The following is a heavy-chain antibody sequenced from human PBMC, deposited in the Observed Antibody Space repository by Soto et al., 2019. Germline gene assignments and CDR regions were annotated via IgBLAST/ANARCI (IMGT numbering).Heavy chain of an antibody. CDR3: ARGFSAGTGSPPDF. CDR1: GFTFSSFA. J-gene: IGHJ5*01. Sequence: VGSLSLSCAASGFTFSSFAMSWVRQAPGKGLDRVSAISGSGGSTYSADSVKGRFTISRDNSKNTLYLQMSSLRAEDTAVYYYARGFSAGTGSPPDFCGQQPWSPSPQ. V-gene: IGHV3-23*01. CDR2: ISGSGGST. D-gene: IGHD6-13*01.